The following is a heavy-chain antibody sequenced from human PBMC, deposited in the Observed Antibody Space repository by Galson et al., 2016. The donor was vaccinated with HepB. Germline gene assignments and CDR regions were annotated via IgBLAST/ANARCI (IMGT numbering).Heavy chain of an antibody. D-gene: IGHD1-26*01. J-gene: IGHJ4*02. Sequence: SLRLSCAASGVTVGNNYMSWVRQAPGKGLEWVSHIYSGGSTDYADSVKGRFTISRDNSKNTLYLQMTSLRAEDTAVYYCAREPGGGPTHGYWGQGTLVTVSS. V-gene: IGHV3-66*01. CDR1: GVTVGNNY. CDR3: AREPGGGPTHGY. CDR2: IYSGGST.